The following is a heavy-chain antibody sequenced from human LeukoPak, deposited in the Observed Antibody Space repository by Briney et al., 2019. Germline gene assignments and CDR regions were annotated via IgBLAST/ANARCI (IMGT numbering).Heavy chain of an antibody. CDR1: GYTFTGNY. CDR2: INPNSGGT. CDR3: ARPNYYDSSGYYVSDY. D-gene: IGHD3-22*01. J-gene: IGHJ4*02. Sequence: GASVKVSCKASGYTFTGNYMHWVRQAPGQGLEWMGWINPNSGGTNYAQKFQGRVTMTRDTSISTAYMELSRLRSDDTAVYYCARPNYYDSSGYYVSDYWGQGTLVAVPS. V-gene: IGHV1-2*02.